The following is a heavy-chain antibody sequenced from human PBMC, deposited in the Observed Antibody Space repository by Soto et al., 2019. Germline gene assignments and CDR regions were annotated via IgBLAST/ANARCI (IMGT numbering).Heavy chain of an antibody. V-gene: IGHV1-69*10. J-gene: IGHJ6*02. CDR3: ATYYDLWSGSPPNLHYYHGMNV. Sequence: SVKVSCKSSGDTFNSYAISWVRQAPGQGLEWMGGIIPILSKANYAQNFQGRVTITADKSTDTAYMELSSLRSEDTAVYYCATYYDLWSGSPPNLHYYHGMNVWGQGTTVTVSS. CDR1: GDTFNSYA. CDR2: IIPILSKA. D-gene: IGHD3-3*01.